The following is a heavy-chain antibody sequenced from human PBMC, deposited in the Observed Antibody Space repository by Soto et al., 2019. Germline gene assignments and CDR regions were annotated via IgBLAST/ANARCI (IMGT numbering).Heavy chain of an antibody. V-gene: IGHV3-33*01. CDR2: IWYDGSNK. CDR1: GFTFSSYG. CDR3: ARDSSSGWWERYYYYYGMDV. D-gene: IGHD6-19*01. J-gene: IGHJ6*02. Sequence: GGSLRLSCAASGFTFSSYGMHWVRQAPGKGLEWVAVIWYDGSNKYYADSVKGRFTISRDNSKNTLYLQMNSLRAEDTAVYYCARDSSSGWWERYYYYYGMDVWGQGTTVTVSS.